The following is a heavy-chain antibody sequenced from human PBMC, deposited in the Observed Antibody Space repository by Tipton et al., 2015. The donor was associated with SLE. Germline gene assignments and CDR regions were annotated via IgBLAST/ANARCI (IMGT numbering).Heavy chain of an antibody. V-gene: IGHV4-31*03. D-gene: IGHD3-10*01. CDR3: AREWSGKGVFDP. J-gene: IGHJ5*02. CDR1: GGSVRSNY. CDR2: IYYSGST. Sequence: TLSLTCSVSGGSVRSNYWIWIRQHPGKGLEWIGHIYYSGSTFHNPSVRSGVTISVDTSKNQFSLKLSSVTGADTAVYYCAREWSGKGVFDPWGQGTLVTVSS.